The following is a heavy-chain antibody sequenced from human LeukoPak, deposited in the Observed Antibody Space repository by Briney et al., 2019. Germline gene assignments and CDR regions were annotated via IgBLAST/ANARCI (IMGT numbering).Heavy chain of an antibody. J-gene: IGHJ6*03. CDR2: ISGSGGST. Sequence: PGGSLRLSCAASGFTFSSSAMNWVRQAPGKGLEWVSAISGSGGSTYYADSVKGRFTISRDNSKNTLYLQMNSLRAEDTAVYYCAKAPPLTVYYYMDVWGKGTTVTVSS. CDR3: AKAPPLTVYYYMDV. V-gene: IGHV3-23*01. D-gene: IGHD4-17*01. CDR1: GFTFSSSA.